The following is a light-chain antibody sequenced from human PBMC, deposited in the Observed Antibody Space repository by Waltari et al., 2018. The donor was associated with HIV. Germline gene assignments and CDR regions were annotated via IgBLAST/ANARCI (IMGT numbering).Light chain of an antibody. V-gene: IGLV1-44*01. Sequence: QSVLTQPPSASGTPGQRVTISCSGSSSNIGSNTVNWYQQLPGTAPKLLIYSNNQRPSGVPDRFSGFKSGTSASLAVSGIQSEDWADYYCAAWDDSLNGVLFGGGTKLTVL. CDR1: SSNIGSNT. J-gene: IGLJ2*01. CDR3: AAWDDSLNGVL. CDR2: SNN.